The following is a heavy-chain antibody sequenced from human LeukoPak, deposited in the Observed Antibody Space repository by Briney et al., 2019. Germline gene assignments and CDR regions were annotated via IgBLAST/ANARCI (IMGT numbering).Heavy chain of an antibody. CDR1: GYTFTDYY. J-gene: IGHJ4*02. V-gene: IGHV1-2*02. CDR2: INPNSGGT. D-gene: IGHD5-12*01. CDR3: ARWRANYFDY. Sequence: ASVKVSCKTSGYTFTDYYMHWVRQAPGQGLEWMGWINPNSGGTNYAEKFQVRVTMTRDSSISTAYMELSRLRSDDTAVYYCARWRANYFDYWGQGTLVTVSS.